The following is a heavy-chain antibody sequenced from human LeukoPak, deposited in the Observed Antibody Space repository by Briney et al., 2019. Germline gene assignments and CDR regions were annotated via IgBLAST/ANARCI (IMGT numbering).Heavy chain of an antibody. Sequence: GASVKVSCKASGYTFTSYYMHWVRQAPRQGLEWMGIINPSGGSTSYAQKFQGRVTMTRDTATSTVYMELSSLGSEDTAVYYCARDFLVITMVRGGPSYYMDVWGKGTTVTISS. V-gene: IGHV1-46*01. D-gene: IGHD3-10*01. CDR3: ARDFLVITMVRGGPSYYMDV. CDR2: INPSGGST. J-gene: IGHJ6*03. CDR1: GYTFTSYY.